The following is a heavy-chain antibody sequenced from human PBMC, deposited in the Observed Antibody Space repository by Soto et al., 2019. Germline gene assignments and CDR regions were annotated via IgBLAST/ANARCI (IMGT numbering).Heavy chain of an antibody. CDR2: IYYSGST. Sequence: SETLSLTCTVSGGSISSYYWSWIRQPPGKGLEWIGYIYYSGSTNYNPSLKSRVTISVDTSKNQFSLKLSSVTAADTAVYYCARDAGPVTCPYYMDVWDQGTTVAVS. CDR3: ARDAGPVTCPYYMDV. D-gene: IGHD4-4*01. V-gene: IGHV4-59*01. J-gene: IGHJ6*03. CDR1: GGSISSYY.